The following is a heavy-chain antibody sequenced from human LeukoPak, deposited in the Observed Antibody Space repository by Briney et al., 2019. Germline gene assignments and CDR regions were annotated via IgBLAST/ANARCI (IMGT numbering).Heavy chain of an antibody. J-gene: IGHJ6*02. CDR3: ARDTSAWRYGMDV. CDR1: GFTFSSHW. V-gene: IGHV3-7*01. Sequence: PGGSLRLSCEASGFTFSSHWMSWVRQAPGKGLEWVAIIKQDGSEKDYVASVTGRFTISRDNAKNSLYLQMNSLRDEDTAVYYCARDTSAWRYGMDVWGQGTTVTVSS. CDR2: IKQDGSEK. D-gene: IGHD6-19*01.